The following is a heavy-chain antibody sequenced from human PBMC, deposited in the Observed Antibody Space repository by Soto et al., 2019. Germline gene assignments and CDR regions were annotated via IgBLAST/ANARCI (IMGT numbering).Heavy chain of an antibody. CDR3: ARALYGDYPTKNNWFDP. D-gene: IGHD4-17*01. V-gene: IGHV4-34*01. Sequence: LSLTCAVYGGSFSGYYWSWIRQPPGKGLEWIGEINHSGSTNYNPSLKSRVTISVDTSKNQFSLKLSSVTAADTAVYYCARALYGDYPTKNNWFDPWGQGTLVTVSS. CDR2: INHSGST. J-gene: IGHJ5*02. CDR1: GGSFSGYY.